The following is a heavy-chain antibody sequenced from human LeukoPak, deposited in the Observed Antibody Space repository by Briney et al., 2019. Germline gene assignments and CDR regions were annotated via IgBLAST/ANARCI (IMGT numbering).Heavy chain of an antibody. CDR1: GGSISSSNW. CDR3: ARDRGGSGSSSEY. D-gene: IGHD3-10*01. J-gene: IGHJ4*02. CDR2: IYHSGST. Sequence: PSGTLSLTCAVSGGSISSSNWWSWVRQPPGKGLEWIGEIYHSGSTNYNPSLKSRVTISVDKSKNQFSLKLSSVTAADTAVYYCARDRGGSGSSSEYWGQGTLVTVSS. V-gene: IGHV4-4*02.